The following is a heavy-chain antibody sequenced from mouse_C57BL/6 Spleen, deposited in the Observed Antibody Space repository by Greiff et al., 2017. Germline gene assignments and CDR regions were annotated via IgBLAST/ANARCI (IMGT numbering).Heavy chain of an antibody. J-gene: IGHJ2*01. CDR1: GYTFTSYW. CDR3: ARWDYYGTIPYYFDY. D-gene: IGHD1-1*01. V-gene: IGHV1-55*01. CDR2: IYPGSGST. Sequence: QVQLQQPGAELVKPGASVKMSCKASGYTFTSYWITWVKQRPGQGLEWIGDIYPGSGSTNYNEKFKSKATLTVDTSSSTAYMQRSSLTSEDSAVYYCARWDYYGTIPYYFDYWGQGTTLTVSS.